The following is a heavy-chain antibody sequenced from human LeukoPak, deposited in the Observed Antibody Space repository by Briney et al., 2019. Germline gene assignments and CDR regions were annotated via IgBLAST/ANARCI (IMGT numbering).Heavy chain of an antibody. D-gene: IGHD2-2*01. CDR1: GFXFSSYA. CDR2: ISYDGSNK. Sequence: PGRSLRLSCAASGFXFSSYAIHWVRQAPGKGLEWVAVISYDGSNKYYADSVKGRFTISRDNSKNTLYLQMNSLRAEDTAVYYCARGIGGPAGKGYYFDHWGQGTLVTVSS. CDR3: ARGIGGPAGKGYYFDH. J-gene: IGHJ4*02. V-gene: IGHV3-30-3*01.